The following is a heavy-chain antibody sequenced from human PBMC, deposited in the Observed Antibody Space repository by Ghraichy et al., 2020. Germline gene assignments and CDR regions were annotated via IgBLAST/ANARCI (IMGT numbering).Heavy chain of an antibody. D-gene: IGHD3-3*01. CDR2: ISGGGGVT. Sequence: GASLNISCAASGFIFSNYAMSWVRQAPGKGLEWVSGISGGGGVTYYADSAKGRFTISRDNSKNTLYLQMNSLRAEDTAVYYCARGEWLKYFDYWGQGTLATVSS. V-gene: IGHV3-23*01. J-gene: IGHJ4*02. CDR3: ARGEWLKYFDY. CDR1: GFIFSNYA.